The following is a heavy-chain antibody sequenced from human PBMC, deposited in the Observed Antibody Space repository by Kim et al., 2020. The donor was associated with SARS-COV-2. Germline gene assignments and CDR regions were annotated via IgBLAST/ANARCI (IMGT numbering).Heavy chain of an antibody. D-gene: IGHD5-12*01. CDR3: ARHGWLQPGDFDY. V-gene: IGHV4-39*01. CDR2: IYYSGST. CDR1: GGSISSSSYY. Sequence: SETLSLTCTVSGGSISSSSYYWGWIRQPPGKGLEWIGSIYYSGSTYYNPSLKSRVTISVDTSKNQFSLKLSSVTAADTAVYYCARHGWLQPGDFDYWGQGTLVTVSS. J-gene: IGHJ4*02.